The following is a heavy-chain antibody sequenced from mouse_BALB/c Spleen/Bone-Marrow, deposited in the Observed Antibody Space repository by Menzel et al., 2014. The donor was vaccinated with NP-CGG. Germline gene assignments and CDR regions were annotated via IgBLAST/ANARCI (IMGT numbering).Heavy chain of an antibody. D-gene: IGHD1-1*02. J-gene: IGHJ1*01. V-gene: IGHV2-5*01. Sequence: VQVVESGPGLVQPSQSLSIPCTVSGFSLSSYGVHWVRQSPGNGLEWLGVIWRGGSTDYNAAFMSRLSITKDNSKSQVFFKMNSLQADDTAIYYCAKNGNWYFDVWGAGTTVTVSS. CDR3: AKNGNWYFDV. CDR1: GFSLSSYG. CDR2: IWRGGST.